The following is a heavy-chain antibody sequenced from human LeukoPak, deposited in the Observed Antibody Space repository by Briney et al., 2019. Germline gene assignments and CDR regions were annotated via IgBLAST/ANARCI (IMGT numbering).Heavy chain of an antibody. J-gene: IGHJ4*02. D-gene: IGHD6-19*01. CDR2: ISYDGSNK. CDR1: GFTFSSYA. Sequence: GGSLRLSCAASGFTFSSYAMYWVRQAPGKGLEWVAVISYDGSNKYYADSVKGRFAISRDNSKNTLYLQMNSLRAEDTAVYYCAKDLKVAAAFDYWGQGTLVTVSS. V-gene: IGHV3-30*09. CDR3: AKDLKVAAAFDY.